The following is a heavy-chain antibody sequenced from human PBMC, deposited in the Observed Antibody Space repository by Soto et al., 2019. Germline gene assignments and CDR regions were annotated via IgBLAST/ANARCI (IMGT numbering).Heavy chain of an antibody. Sequence: EVRLVESGGGLVQPGGSLRLSYAASGFIVSSNYMTWVHQAPGKGLEWVSLLYNGGATHYAASVKGRFTISSHSSQNTMFLQMNSLRTEDTATYYCVRGRYGSEIHWGQGTKVTVSS. CDR2: LYNGGAT. J-gene: IGHJ4*02. CDR1: GFIVSSNY. V-gene: IGHV3-53*04. D-gene: IGHD3-10*01. CDR3: VRGRYGSEIH.